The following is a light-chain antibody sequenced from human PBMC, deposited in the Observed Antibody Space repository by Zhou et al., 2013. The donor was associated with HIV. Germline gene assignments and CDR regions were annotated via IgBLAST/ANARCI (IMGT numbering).Light chain of an antibody. CDR3: QQSYRTLWLT. Sequence: DIQLTQSPSLLAASVGDRVTITCRASPGIDRYLAWYQQRPGKAPKLLIYAASSLQSGVPSRFSGSGSGTDFTLTISSLQPEDFATYYCQQSYRTLWLTFGGGTKVEIK. CDR2: AAS. CDR1: PGIDRY. J-gene: IGKJ4*01. V-gene: IGKV1-39*01.